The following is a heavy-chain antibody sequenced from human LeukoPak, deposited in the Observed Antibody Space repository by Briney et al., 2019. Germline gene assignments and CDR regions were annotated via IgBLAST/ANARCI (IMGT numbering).Heavy chain of an antibody. J-gene: IGHJ4*02. CDR1: GGSISSYY. Sequence: SETLSLTCTVSGGSISSYYWSWIRQPPVKGLEWIGYICYSGSTNYNPSLKSRVPISVDTSKNQFSLKLSSVTAADTAVYYCATQETAGIADDWGQGTRVTVSS. CDR2: ICYSGST. D-gene: IGHD6-13*01. V-gene: IGHV4-59*01. CDR3: ATQETAGIADD.